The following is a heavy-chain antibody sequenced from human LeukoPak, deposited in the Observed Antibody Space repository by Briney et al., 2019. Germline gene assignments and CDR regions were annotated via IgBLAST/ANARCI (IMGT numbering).Heavy chain of an antibody. J-gene: IGHJ4*02. CDR1: GVSISSTSYY. V-gene: IGHV4-39*01. D-gene: IGHD3-10*01. CDR2: IYYSGST. Sequence: KPSETLSLTCTVSGVSISSTSYYWGWIRQPPGKGLEWIGSIYYSGSTYYNPSLKSRVTISVDTSKNQFSLKLNSVTAADTAVYYCARPTDYGSGSYYNVYPFDYWGQGTLVTVSS. CDR3: ARPTDYGSGSYYNVYPFDY.